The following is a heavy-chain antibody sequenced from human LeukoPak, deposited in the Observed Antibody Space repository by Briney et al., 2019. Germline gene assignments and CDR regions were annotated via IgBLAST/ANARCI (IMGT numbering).Heavy chain of an antibody. Sequence: SETLSLTCTVSGGPISSYYWSWIRQPAGKGLEWIGRIYTSGSTNYNPSLKSRVTMSVDTSKNQFSLKLSSVTAADTAVYYCARDDPNFLYSNYAWFDPWGQGTLVTVSS. CDR2: IYTSGST. V-gene: IGHV4-4*07. CDR1: GGPISSYY. CDR3: ARDDPNFLYSNYAWFDP. J-gene: IGHJ5*02. D-gene: IGHD4-11*01.